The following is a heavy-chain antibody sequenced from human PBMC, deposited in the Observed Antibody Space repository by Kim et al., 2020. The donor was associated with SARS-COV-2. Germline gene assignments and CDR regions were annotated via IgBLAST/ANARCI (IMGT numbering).Heavy chain of an antibody. D-gene: IGHD5-12*01. CDR1: GGSFSGYY. V-gene: IGHV4-34*01. CDR3: ARGRYSGYGPGFGY. Sequence: SETLSLTCAVYGGSFSGYYWSWIRQPPGKGLEWIGEINHSGSTNYNPSLKSRVTISVDTSKNQFSLKLSSVTAADTAVYYCARGRYSGYGPGFGYWGQGTLVTVSS. CDR2: INHSGST. J-gene: IGHJ4*02.